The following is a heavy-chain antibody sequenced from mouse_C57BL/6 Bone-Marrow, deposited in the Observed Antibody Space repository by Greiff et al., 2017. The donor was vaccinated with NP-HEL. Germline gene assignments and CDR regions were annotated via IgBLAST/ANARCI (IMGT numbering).Heavy chain of an antibody. CDR3: ASPAFYYAMDY. Sequence: EVQLVESGGGLVQPGGSLKLSCAASGFTFSDYYMYWVRQTPEKRLEWVAYISNGGGSTYYPDTVKGRFTISRDNAKNTLYLQMSRLKSEDTAMYYCASPAFYYAMDYWGQGTSVTVSS. CDR2: ISNGGGST. J-gene: IGHJ4*01. CDR1: GFTFSDYY. V-gene: IGHV5-12*01.